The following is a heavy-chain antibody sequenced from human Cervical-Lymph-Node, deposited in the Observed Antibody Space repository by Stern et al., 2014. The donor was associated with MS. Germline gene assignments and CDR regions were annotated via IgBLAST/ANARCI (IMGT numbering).Heavy chain of an antibody. J-gene: IGHJ6*02. CDR1: GFPFSTYS. CDR2: IGSSASTL. Sequence: EVQLVQSGGALVQPGGSLRLSCEASGFPFSTYSMNWVRQAPGKGLEWISLIGSSASTLYHADSVKGRFSMSGENCKKSVYLQMNSLRADDTAVYYCARDRRTLYHYGMGVWGQGTPVTVSS. V-gene: IGHV3-48*04. CDR3: ARDRRTLYHYGMGV.